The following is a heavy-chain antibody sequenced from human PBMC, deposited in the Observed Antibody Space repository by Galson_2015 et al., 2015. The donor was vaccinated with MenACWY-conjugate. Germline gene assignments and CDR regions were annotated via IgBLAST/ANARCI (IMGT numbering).Heavy chain of an antibody. D-gene: IGHD3-10*01. CDR1: GFSLSDYG. Sequence: SLRLSCAASGFSLSDYGMNWVRQAPGKGLEWVSGIDWNGASTGYADSVKGRFKISRDNAKNSLYLEMSSLRAEDTALYYCARDSYYASGSFYNDYWGQGTLVTVSS. CDR3: ARDSYYASGSFYNDY. V-gene: IGHV3-20*04. CDR2: IDWNGAST. J-gene: IGHJ4*02.